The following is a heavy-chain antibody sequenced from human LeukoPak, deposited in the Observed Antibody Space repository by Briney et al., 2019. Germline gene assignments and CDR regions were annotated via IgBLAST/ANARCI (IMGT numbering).Heavy chain of an antibody. CDR1: GFIFSGYW. Sequence: GGSLRLSCATSGFIFSGYWMRWVRQAPGKGVGWVSQINSDGSGTNYTDSVKGRFTISRDNAKNSLYLQMNSLRAEDTALYYCAKDSGYSYGTTFYYYYGMDVWGQGTTVTVSS. CDR2: INSDGSGT. CDR3: AKDSGYSYGTTFYYYYGMDV. D-gene: IGHD5-18*01. J-gene: IGHJ6*02. V-gene: IGHV3-74*01.